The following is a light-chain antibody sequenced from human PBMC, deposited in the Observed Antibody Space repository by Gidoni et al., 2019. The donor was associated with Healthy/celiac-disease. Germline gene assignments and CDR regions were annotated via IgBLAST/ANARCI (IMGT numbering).Light chain of an antibody. CDR2: DAS. J-gene: IGKJ1*01. CDR3: QQDWT. V-gene: IGKV1-5*01. CDR1: QSISSW. Sequence: DIQMTQSPSTLSASVGDRVTITCRASQSISSWLDWYQQKPGKAPKLLIYDASSLESGVPSRFSGSGSGTEFTLTISSLQPDDFATYYCQQDWTFGQGTKVEIK.